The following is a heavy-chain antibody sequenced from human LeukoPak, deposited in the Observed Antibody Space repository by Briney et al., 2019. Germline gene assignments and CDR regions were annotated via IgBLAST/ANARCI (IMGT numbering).Heavy chain of an antibody. V-gene: IGHV3-7*03. CDR3: AKVSPGDYYDSSGYFDY. J-gene: IGHJ4*02. CDR1: GFTFSSYW. Sequence: VGSLRLSCAASGFTFSSYWMSGVRQAPGKGLEWVANIKQDVSEKYHADSVKGRFTISRDNAKNSLYLQMNSLRAEDTAVYYCAKVSPGDYYDSSGYFDYWGQGTLVTVSS. D-gene: IGHD3-22*01. CDR2: IKQDVSEK.